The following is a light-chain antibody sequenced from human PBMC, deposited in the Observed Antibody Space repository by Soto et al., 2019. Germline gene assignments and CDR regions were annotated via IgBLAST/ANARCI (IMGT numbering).Light chain of an antibody. J-gene: IGLJ1*01. V-gene: IGLV2-14*01. CDR1: SSDVGGYNY. CDR3: SSYTTSSTLGGV. CDR2: EVI. Sequence: QSVLTQPASVSGSPGQSITISCTGTSSDVGGYNYVSWYQQYPGKAPKLMIYEVINRPSGVSNRFSGSKSGNTASLTISGLQAEDEADYYCSSYTTSSTLGGVFGTGTKLTVL.